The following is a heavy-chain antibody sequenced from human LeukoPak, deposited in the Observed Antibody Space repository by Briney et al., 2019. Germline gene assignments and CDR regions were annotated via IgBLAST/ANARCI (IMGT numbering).Heavy chain of an antibody. CDR1: GFTFSSHG. CDR2: ISYDGNNQ. Sequence: GGSLRLSCAASGFTFSSHGMHWVRQAPGKGLEWVGVISYDGNNQYTADSVKGRFTISRDNSKNTLYLHMNSLIPEDTAFYYCAKDRFYHDSNGYSNWGQGTLVTVSS. D-gene: IGHD3-22*01. V-gene: IGHV3-30*18. J-gene: IGHJ4*02. CDR3: AKDRFYHDSNGYSN.